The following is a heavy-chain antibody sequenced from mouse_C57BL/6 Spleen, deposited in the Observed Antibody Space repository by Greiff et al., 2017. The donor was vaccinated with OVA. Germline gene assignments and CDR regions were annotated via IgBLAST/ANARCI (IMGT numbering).Heavy chain of an antibody. V-gene: IGHV1-59*01. CDR1: GYTFTSYW. Sequence: QVQLKQPGAELVRPGTSVKLSCKASGYTFTSYWMHWVKQRPGQGLEWIGVIDPSDSYTNYNQKFKGKATLTVDTSSSTAYMQLSSLTSEDSAVYYCARWKLGSFDYWGQGTTLTVSS. CDR3: ARWKLGSFDY. D-gene: IGHD4-1*01. J-gene: IGHJ2*01. CDR2: IDPSDSYT.